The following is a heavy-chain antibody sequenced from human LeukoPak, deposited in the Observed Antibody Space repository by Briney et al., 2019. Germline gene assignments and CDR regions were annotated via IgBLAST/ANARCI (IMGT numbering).Heavy chain of an antibody. J-gene: IGHJ4*02. CDR2: ISSSSSYI. CDR1: GFTFSSYS. CDR3: ARDTQWSFDY. D-gene: IGHD2-15*01. V-gene: IGHV3-21*01. Sequence: PGGSLRLSCAASGFTFSSYSMNWVRQAPGKGLEWVSSISSSSSYISYADSVKGRFTISRDNAKTSLYLQMNSLRAEDTAVYYCARDTQWSFDYWGQGTLVTVSS.